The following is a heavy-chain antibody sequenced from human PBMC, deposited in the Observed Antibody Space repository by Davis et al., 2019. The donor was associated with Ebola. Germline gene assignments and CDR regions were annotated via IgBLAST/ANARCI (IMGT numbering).Heavy chain of an antibody. J-gene: IGHJ6*02. CDR1: RYTLTGYY. Sequence: AASVQVSCMASRYTLTGYYMHWVRQAPGQGPEWMGWINPNSGGTNYAQKFQGWVTMTRDTSISTAYMELSRLRSDDTAVYYCALNDRDIVVVVAATHYYYGMDVWGQGTTVTVSS. CDR3: ALNDRDIVVVVAATHYYYGMDV. CDR2: INPNSGGT. V-gene: IGHV1-2*04. D-gene: IGHD2-15*01.